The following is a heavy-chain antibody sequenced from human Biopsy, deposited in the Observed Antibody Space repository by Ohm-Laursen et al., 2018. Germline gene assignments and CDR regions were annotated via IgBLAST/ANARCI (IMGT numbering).Heavy chain of an antibody. D-gene: IGHD3-10*01. J-gene: IGHJ5*02. V-gene: IGHV4-39*01. Sequence: TLSLTCTVSGDSISSDIYYWVWIRQPPGKGLEWIGNIYNSESTSTYYNLSLKGRVSISVDTSHNQFSLKLTSVTAADTAVYFCARRVSGSGRVDPWGRGTLVTVSS. CDR1: GDSISSDIYY. CDR2: IYNSESTST. CDR3: ARRVSGSGRVDP.